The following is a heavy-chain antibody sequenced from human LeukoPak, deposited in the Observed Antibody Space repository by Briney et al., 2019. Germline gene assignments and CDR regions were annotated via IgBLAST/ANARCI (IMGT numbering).Heavy chain of an antibody. V-gene: IGHV1-18*01. Sequence: ASVKVSCKASGYTFTSYGISWLRQAPAQGLEWMGWISAYNGNTNYAQKLQGRVTMTTDTSTTTAYMELRSLRSDDTAVYFCARGSDYGDYGDYWGQGTLVTVSS. D-gene: IGHD4-17*01. CDR1: GYTFTSYG. CDR3: ARGSDYGDYGDY. J-gene: IGHJ4*02. CDR2: ISAYNGNT.